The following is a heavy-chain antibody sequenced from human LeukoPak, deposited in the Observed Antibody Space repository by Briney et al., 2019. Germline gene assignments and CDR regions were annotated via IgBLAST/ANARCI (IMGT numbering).Heavy chain of an antibody. J-gene: IGHJ5*02. CDR2: ISAYNGNT. V-gene: IGHV1-18*01. D-gene: IGHD2-2*01. CDR3: ARFWVGVPAATTNHQTIRAPNWFDP. CDR1: GGTFSSYA. Sequence: GASVKVFCKASGGTFSSYAISWVRQAPGQGLEWMGWISAYNGNTNYAQKLQGRVTMTTDTSTSTAYMELRSLRSDDTAVYYCARFWVGVPAATTNHQTIRAPNWFDPWGQGTLVTVSS.